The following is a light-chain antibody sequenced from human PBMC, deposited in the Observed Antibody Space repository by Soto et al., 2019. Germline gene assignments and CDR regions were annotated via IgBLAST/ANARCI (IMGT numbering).Light chain of an antibody. CDR2: EVN. CDR1: SSDVGGYNY. J-gene: IGLJ1*01. CDR3: TSYTSSVTYV. V-gene: IGLV2-14*01. Sequence: QSVLTQPASVSGSPGQSITISCTGTSSDVGGYNYVSWYQQHPGKAPKFIMYEVNNRPLGVSNRFSGSKSGNTASLTISGLQAEDEADYYCTSYTSSVTYVFGTGTKLTVL.